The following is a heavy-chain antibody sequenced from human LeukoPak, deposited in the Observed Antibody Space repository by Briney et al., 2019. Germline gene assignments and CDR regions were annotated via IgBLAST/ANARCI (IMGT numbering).Heavy chain of an antibody. CDR2: INHSGST. V-gene: IGHV4-38-2*02. CDR3: ARDRPTGYHDY. D-gene: IGHD3-9*01. J-gene: IGHJ4*02. Sequence: SETLSLTFTVSGYSITSGYYWGWIRQSPGKGLEWIGSINHSGSTYYNPSLKSRVTISVDTSNNHFSLKLNSVTAADTAVYYCARDRPTGYHDYWRQGTLVTVPS. CDR1: GYSITSGYY.